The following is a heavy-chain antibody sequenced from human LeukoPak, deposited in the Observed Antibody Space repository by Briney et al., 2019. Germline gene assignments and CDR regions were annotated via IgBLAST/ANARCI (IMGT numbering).Heavy chain of an antibody. Sequence: TETLSLTCTVSGGSISSYYWSWIRQPPGKGLEWIGYIYYSGSTNYNPSLKSRVTISVDTSKNQFSLKLSSVTAADTAVYYCARGGPFMMGDVWGQGTLVTVSS. D-gene: IGHD3-16*01. CDR1: GGSISSYY. J-gene: IGHJ4*02. CDR2: IYYSGST. CDR3: ARGGPFMMGDV. V-gene: IGHV4-59*01.